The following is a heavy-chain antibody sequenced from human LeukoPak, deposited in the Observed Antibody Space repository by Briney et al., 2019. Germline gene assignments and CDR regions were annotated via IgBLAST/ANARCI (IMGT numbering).Heavy chain of an antibody. D-gene: IGHD2-2*01. CDR3: ARGAFYCSSTSCYFDP. Sequence: ASVKVSCKASGGTFSSYAISWVRQAPGQGLEWMGGIIPIFGTANYAQKFQGRVTITADESTSTAYMELSSLRSEDTAVYYCARGAFYCSSTSCYFDPWGQGTLVTVSS. CDR2: IIPIFGTA. CDR1: GGTFSSYA. J-gene: IGHJ5*02. V-gene: IGHV1-69*13.